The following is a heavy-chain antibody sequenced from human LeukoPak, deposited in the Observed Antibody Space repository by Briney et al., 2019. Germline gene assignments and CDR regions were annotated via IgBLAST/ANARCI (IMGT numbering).Heavy chain of an antibody. J-gene: IGHJ6*03. V-gene: IGHV4-59*01. D-gene: IGHD3-3*01. CDR1: GGSISSYY. CDR3: ARGLYDFWSGYLYYYYYMDV. CDR2: IYYSGST. Sequence: PSETLSLTCTVSGGSISSYYWSWIRQPPGKGLEWIGYIYYSGSTNYNPSLKSRVTISVDTSKNQFSLKLSSVTAADTAVYYCARGLYDFWSGYLYYYYYMDVWGKETTVTVSS.